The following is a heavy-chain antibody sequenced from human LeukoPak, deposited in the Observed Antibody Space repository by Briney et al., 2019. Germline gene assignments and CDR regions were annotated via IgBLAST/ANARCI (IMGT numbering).Heavy chain of an antibody. V-gene: IGHV3-7*03. CDR1: GFTFSGFW. Sequence: HAGGSLRLSCAVSGFTFSGFWMSWSRQAPGKGLEWVASINSDGSEGYYADVVKGRFTTSRDNAENSLYLQINSLRAEDTAVYYCARSSYSSSSSVWGQGTMVTVSS. CDR2: INSDGSEG. CDR3: ARSSYSSSSSV. D-gene: IGHD6-6*01. J-gene: IGHJ3*01.